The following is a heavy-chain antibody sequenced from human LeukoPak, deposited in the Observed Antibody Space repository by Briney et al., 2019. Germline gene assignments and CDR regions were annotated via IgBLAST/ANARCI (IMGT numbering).Heavy chain of an antibody. CDR2: IYYSGST. V-gene: IGHV4-59*12. CDR3: AREESTRGLSDY. D-gene: IGHD3-10*01. Sequence: SETLSLTCTVSGGSISSYYWSWIRQPPGKGLEWIGSIYYSGSTYYNPSLKSRVTISVDTSKNQFSLKLSSVTAADTAVYYCAREESTRGLSDYWGQGTLVTVSS. CDR1: GGSISSYY. J-gene: IGHJ4*02.